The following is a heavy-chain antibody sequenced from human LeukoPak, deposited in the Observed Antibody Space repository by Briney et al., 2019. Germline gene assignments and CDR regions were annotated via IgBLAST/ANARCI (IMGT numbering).Heavy chain of an antibody. CDR2: MNPNSGNT. CDR1: GYTFTSYD. CDR3: ATSGRASGGASDY. Sequence: ASVKVSCKASGYTFTSYDINWVRQATGQGLEWMGWMNPNSGNTGYAQKFQGRVTITRNTSISTAYMELSSLRSEDTAVYYCATSGRASGGASDYWGQGTLVTVSS. J-gene: IGHJ4*02. V-gene: IGHV1-8*03. D-gene: IGHD2-8*02.